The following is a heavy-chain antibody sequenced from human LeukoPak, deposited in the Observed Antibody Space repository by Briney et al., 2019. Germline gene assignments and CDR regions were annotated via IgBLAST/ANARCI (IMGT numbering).Heavy chain of an antibody. J-gene: IGHJ6*02. D-gene: IGHD2-2*01. CDR2: IRYDGSNK. CDR3: AKIPAAYCSSTSCSYYYGMDV. CDR1: GFTFSSYG. Sequence: GGSLRLSCAASGFTFSSYGMHWVRQAPGKGLEWVAFIRYDGSNKYYADSVKGRFTISRDNSKNTLYLQMNSLRAEDTAVYYCAKIPAAYCSSTSCSYYYGMDVWGQGTTVTVSS. V-gene: IGHV3-30*02.